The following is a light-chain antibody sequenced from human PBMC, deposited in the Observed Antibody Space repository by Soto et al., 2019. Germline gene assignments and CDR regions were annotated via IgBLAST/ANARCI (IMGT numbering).Light chain of an antibody. CDR3: GTWDSNLDNGVV. V-gene: IGLV1-51*01. Sequence: QSVLTQPPSVSVAPGQRVTIFCSGSSSTIGNNYVSWYQQLPGRAPILLIYDNYYRPSGIPDRFSGSKSGTSATLVITGLQTGDEADYYCGTWDSNLDNGVVFGGGTKLTVL. J-gene: IGLJ2*01. CDR1: SSTIGNNY. CDR2: DNY.